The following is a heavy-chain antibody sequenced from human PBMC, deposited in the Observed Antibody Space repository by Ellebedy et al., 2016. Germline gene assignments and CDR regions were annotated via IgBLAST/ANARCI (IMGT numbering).Heavy chain of an antibody. D-gene: IGHD1-1*01. V-gene: IGHV3-74*01. J-gene: IGHJ6*03. CDR3: ARAKLETTGSYYYYYMDV. Sequence: GGSLRLXCAASGFTFSSYWMHWVRQAPGKGLVWVSRINSDGSSTSYADSVKGRFTISRDNAKNSLYLQMNSLRAEDTAVYYCARAKLETTGSYYYYYMDVWGKGTTVTVSS. CDR1: GFTFSSYW. CDR2: INSDGSST.